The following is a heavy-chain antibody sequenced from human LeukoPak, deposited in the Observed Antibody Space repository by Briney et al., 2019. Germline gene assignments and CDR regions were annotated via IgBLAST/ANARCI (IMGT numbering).Heavy chain of an antibody. V-gene: IGHV3-33*01. Sequence: GRSLRLSCAASGFTFSSYGMHWVRQAPGKGLEWVAVIWYDGSNKYYADSVKGRFTISRDNSKNTLYLQMNSLRAEDTAVCYCARDITMVRGVTDGMDVWGQGTTVTVSS. D-gene: IGHD3-10*01. CDR3: ARDITMVRGVTDGMDV. CDR1: GFTFSSYG. CDR2: IWYDGSNK. J-gene: IGHJ6*02.